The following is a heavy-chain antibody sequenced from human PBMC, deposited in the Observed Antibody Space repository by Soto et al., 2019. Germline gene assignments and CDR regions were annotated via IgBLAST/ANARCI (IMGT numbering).Heavy chain of an antibody. V-gene: IGHV1-2*02. CDR3: ARDDSSGYSYFEY. Sequence: ASVKGSFRASGYTFTGYYMHWVRQAPGQGLEWMGCINPNSGGTNYAQKFQGRVTMTRDTSISTAYMELSRLRSDDTAVYHCARDDSSGYSYFEYWGQGTLVTVSS. CDR2: INPNSGGT. D-gene: IGHD3-22*01. CDR1: GYTFTGYY. J-gene: IGHJ4*02.